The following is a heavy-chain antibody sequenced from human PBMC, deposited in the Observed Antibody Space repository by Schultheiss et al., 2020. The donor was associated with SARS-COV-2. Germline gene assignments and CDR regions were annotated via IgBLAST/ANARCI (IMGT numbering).Heavy chain of an antibody. J-gene: IGHJ6*02. Sequence: GESLKISCAASGFTFSNAWMNWVRQAPGKGLEWVGRIKSKTDGGTTDYAAPVKGRFTISRDDSKNTLSLQMNSLRAEDTAVYYCAKINVLEWLFTSYYYGMDVWGQGTTVTVSS. D-gene: IGHD3-3*01. CDR3: AKINVLEWLFTSYYYGMDV. V-gene: IGHV3-15*07. CDR1: GFTFSNAW. CDR2: IKSKTDGGTT.